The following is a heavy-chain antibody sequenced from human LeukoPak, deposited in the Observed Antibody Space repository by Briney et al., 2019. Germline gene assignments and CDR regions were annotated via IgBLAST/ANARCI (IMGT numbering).Heavy chain of an antibody. CDR3: ARLSSHYGDYKVDP. D-gene: IGHD4-17*01. V-gene: IGHV1-8*01. CDR1: GYPFRNYD. J-gene: IGHJ5*02. CDR2: INPHVGKT. Sequence: ASVKVSCKTSGYPFRNYDINWMRQATGQGLEWMGWINPHVGKTGYAQKIQGRVTMTTDPSATTAYMELSSLRSEDTAVYYCARLSSHYGDYKVDPWGQGTLVTVSS.